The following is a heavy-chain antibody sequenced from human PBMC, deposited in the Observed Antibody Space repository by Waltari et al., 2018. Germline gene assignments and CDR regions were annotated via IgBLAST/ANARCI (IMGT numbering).Heavy chain of an antibody. CDR2: ISYDGSNK. J-gene: IGHJ4*02. Sequence: QVHLVESGGGVVQPGRSLRLSCAASGFPCSRYGMHWVRQAPGKGLEWVALISYDGSNKYYADSVKGRFTISRDNSKNTLYLQMSSLRAEDTAVYYCAKVSGSIRDRRGSPPGDYWGQGTLVTVSS. V-gene: IGHV3-30*18. D-gene: IGHD3-10*01. CDR3: AKVSGSIRDRRGSPPGDY. CDR1: GFPCSRYG.